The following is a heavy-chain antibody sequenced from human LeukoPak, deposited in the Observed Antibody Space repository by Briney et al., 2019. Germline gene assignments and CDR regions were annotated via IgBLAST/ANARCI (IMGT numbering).Heavy chain of an antibody. Sequence: TGGSLRLSCAASGFTFSGSSMDWVRQASGKGLEWVGRIRSKANSYATAYAVSVKGRFTVSRDDSKNTAYLQMNSLETEDTAVYYCTPIYIESGMDVWGQGTTVTVSS. V-gene: IGHV3-73*01. CDR3: TPIYIESGMDV. D-gene: IGHD4-4*01. CDR2: IRSKANSYAT. J-gene: IGHJ6*02. CDR1: GFTFSGSS.